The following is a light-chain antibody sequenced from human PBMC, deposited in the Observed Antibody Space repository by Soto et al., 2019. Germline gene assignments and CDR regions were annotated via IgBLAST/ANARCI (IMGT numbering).Light chain of an antibody. J-gene: IGLJ2*01. CDR3: SSYTSSSTLVL. V-gene: IGLV2-14*01. CDR2: EVS. CDR1: SSDVGGYNY. Sequence: QSVLTQPASVSGSPGQSITISCTGTSSDVGGYNYVSWYQQHPGKAPKLMIYEVSNRPSGVSNRISGSKSGNTASLTISGLQAEDEADYYCSSYTSSSTLVLFGGGTRLTVL.